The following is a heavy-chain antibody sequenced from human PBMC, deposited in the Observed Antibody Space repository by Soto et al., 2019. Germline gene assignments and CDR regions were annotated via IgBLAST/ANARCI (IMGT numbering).Heavy chain of an antibody. Sequence: EVQLVESGGGLVQPGGSLRLSCAVSGFTFGSYWMNWVRLIPGKGLEWVAYIKPDGSATYYADSVKGRFTISRDNSKNTLYLQMNSLRAEDTAVYYCARGPFALAAADAKHYYGMDVWGQGTTVTVSS. J-gene: IGHJ6*02. D-gene: IGHD6-13*01. CDR1: GFTFGSYW. CDR2: IKPDGSAT. V-gene: IGHV3-7*01. CDR3: ARGPFALAAADAKHYYGMDV.